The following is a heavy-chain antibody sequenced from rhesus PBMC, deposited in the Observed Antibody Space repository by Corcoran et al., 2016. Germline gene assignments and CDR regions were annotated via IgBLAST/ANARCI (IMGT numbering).Heavy chain of an antibody. J-gene: IGHJ4*01. D-gene: IGHD3-28*01. V-gene: IGHV4S11*01. CDR3: ARTTYYYGSGYYTN. Sequence: QVRLQESGPGLVKPSETLSLTCPVSGGSISGYYCNWIRQPPGKGLEWIGNIYGSGSTTNYNPSLKSRVTLSVDTSKNQLSLKLSSVTAADTAVYYCARTTYYYGSGYYTNWGQGVLVTVSS. CDR1: GGSISGYY. CDR2: IYGSGSTT.